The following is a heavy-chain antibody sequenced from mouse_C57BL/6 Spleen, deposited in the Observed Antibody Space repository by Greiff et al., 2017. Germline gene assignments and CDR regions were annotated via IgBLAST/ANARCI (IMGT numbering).Heavy chain of an antibody. CDR2: IYPRDGST. Sequence: VKLVESDAELVKPGASVKISCKVSGYTFTDHTIHWMKQRPEQGLEWIGYIYPRDGSTKYNEKFKGKATLTADKSSSTAYMQLNSLTSEDSAVYFCARGYYEDPWFAYWGQGTLVTVAA. V-gene: IGHV1-78*01. J-gene: IGHJ3*01. D-gene: IGHD1-1*01. CDR3: ARGYYEDPWFAY. CDR1: GYTFTDHT.